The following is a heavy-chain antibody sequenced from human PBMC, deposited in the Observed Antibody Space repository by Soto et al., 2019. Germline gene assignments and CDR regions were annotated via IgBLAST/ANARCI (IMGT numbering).Heavy chain of an antibody. D-gene: IGHD3-10*01. J-gene: IGHJ4*02. CDR1: GFNVGSKY. V-gene: IGHV3-66*01. CDR3: ASGPHGSTSFDY. CDR2: IYSGGST. Sequence: GGSLRLSCAAPGFNVGSKYMSWVRQAPGKGLEWVSIIYSGGSTYYPDSVKGRFTISRDNSKDTLYLQMDSLRAEDTAVYYCASGPHGSTSFDYWGQGTLVTVSS.